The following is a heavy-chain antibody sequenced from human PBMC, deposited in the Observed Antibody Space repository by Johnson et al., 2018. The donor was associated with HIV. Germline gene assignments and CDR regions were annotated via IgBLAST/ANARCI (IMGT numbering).Heavy chain of an antibody. CDR1: GFTFRNYG. CDR2: ISYDGNNK. V-gene: IGHV3-30*18. D-gene: IGHD3-22*01. Sequence: QVQLVESGGGVVQPGRSLRLSCSASGFTFRNYGMHWVRQAPGKGLEWVAVISYDGNNKYYADSVKGRFTISRDNSKNTLYLQINSLRAEDTAVYYCAKDLFYYDSTGDAFDIWGQGTMVTVSS. CDR3: AKDLFYYDSTGDAFDI. J-gene: IGHJ3*02.